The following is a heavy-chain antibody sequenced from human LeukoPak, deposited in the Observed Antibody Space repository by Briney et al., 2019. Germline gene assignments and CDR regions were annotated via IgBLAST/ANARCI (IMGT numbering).Heavy chain of an antibody. CDR3: ARDWLYYYDSSGYKEASYYGMDV. CDR1: GYTFTSYY. J-gene: IGHJ6*02. V-gene: IGHV1-46*01. Sequence: ASVKVSCKASGYTFTSYYMHWVRQAPGQGLEWMGIINPSGGSTNYAQKFQGRVTITADESTSTAYMELSSLRSEDTAVYYCARDWLYYYDSSGYKEASYYGMDVWGQGTTVTVSS. CDR2: INPSGGST. D-gene: IGHD3-22*01.